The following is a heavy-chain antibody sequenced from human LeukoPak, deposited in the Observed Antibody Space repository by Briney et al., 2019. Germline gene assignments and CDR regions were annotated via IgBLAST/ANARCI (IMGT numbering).Heavy chain of an antibody. CDR3: ARLGCSGGYCYNGMDV. V-gene: IGHV5-51*01. CDR1: GYSFTTYW. CDR2: IFPGDSDV. D-gene: IGHD2-15*01. Sequence: GESLKISCKASGYSFTTYWIAWVRQMRGNGLEWMGIIFPGDSDVRYSPSFQGQVAISADKSISTAYLQWSSLKASNTAMYYCARLGCSGGYCYNGMDVWGQGTTVTVSS. J-gene: IGHJ6*02.